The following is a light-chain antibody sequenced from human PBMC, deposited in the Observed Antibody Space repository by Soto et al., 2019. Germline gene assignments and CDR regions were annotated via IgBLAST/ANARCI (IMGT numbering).Light chain of an antibody. CDR2: GAS. CDR3: QQYGGSPQT. Sequence: DIVLTQSPGTLSLSPGERATLSCRASESVSSTYLAWYQQQPGQAPSLLIYGASSRPTDIPDRFSGSGSGTDFTLTISRLEPEDFAVYYCQQYGGSPQTFGQGTKLEIK. V-gene: IGKV3-20*01. CDR1: ESVSSTY. J-gene: IGKJ2*01.